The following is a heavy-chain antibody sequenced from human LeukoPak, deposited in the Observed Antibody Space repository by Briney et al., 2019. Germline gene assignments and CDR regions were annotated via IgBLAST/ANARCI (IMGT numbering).Heavy chain of an antibody. D-gene: IGHD3-22*01. Sequence: ASVKVSCKASGYTFTGYYMHWVRQAPGQGLEWMGWINLNSGGTNYAQKFQGRVTMTRDTSISTAYMELSRLRSDDTAVYYCARTSAAIDYYDSSGYQDYWGQGTLVTVSS. J-gene: IGHJ4*02. CDR1: GYTFTGYY. CDR3: ARTSAAIDYYDSSGYQDY. CDR2: INLNSGGT. V-gene: IGHV1-2*02.